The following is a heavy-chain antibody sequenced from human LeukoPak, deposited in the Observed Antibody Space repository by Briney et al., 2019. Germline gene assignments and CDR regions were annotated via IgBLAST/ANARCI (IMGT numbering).Heavy chain of an antibody. D-gene: IGHD3-22*01. CDR3: AKDRVTRLNSMIVRYFDY. J-gene: IGHJ4*02. Sequence: GGSLRLSCAASGFTFSSYAMSWVRQAPGKGLEWVSAISGSGGSTYYADSVKGRFTISRDNSKNTLYLQMNSLGAEDTAVYYCAKDRVTRLNSMIVRYFDYWGQGTLVTVSS. CDR2: ISGSGGST. CDR1: GFTFSSYA. V-gene: IGHV3-23*01.